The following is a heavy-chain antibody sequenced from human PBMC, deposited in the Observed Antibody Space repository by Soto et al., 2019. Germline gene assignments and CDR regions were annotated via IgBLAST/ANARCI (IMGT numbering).Heavy chain of an antibody. V-gene: IGHV3-23*01. CDR1: GFTFSSYA. D-gene: IGHD1-26*01. CDR3: AKRIVGAHDAFDI. CDR2: ISGSGGST. Sequence: GVSLRLPCASSGFTFSSYAMSWFRQVPGKGLEWVSAISGSGGSTYYADSVKGRFTISRDNSKNTLYLQMNSLRAEDTAVYYCAKRIVGAHDAFDIWGQGTMVTVSS. J-gene: IGHJ3*02.